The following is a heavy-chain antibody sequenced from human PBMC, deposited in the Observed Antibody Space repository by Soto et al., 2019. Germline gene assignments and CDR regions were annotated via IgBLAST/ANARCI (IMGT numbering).Heavy chain of an antibody. V-gene: IGHV3-64D*06. CDR2: ISSNGGST. Sequence: VGSLRLSGSASGFTFSSYAMHWVRQAPGKGLEYVSAISSNGGSTYYADSVKGRFTISRDNSKNTLYLQMSSLRAEDTAVYYCVKEHLTGPSGYWGQGTLVTVSS. CDR3: VKEHLTGPSGY. D-gene: IGHD1-20*01. CDR1: GFTFSSYA. J-gene: IGHJ4*02.